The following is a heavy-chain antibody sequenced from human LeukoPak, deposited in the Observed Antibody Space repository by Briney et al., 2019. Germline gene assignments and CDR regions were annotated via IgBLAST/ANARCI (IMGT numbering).Heavy chain of an antibody. J-gene: IGHJ4*02. CDR3: VRVGSVSGSDYLDY. Sequence: GGSLSLSCAVSGFTFSDHFLDWVRQAPGTGLEWVGRSRNKAKSYTTEYAASVKGRFTISRDDSKNSLYLQMNSLETEDTAVYYCVRVGSVSGSDYLDYWGQGTLVTVSS. CDR1: GFTFSDHF. V-gene: IGHV3-72*01. D-gene: IGHD6-19*01. CDR2: SRNKAKSYTT.